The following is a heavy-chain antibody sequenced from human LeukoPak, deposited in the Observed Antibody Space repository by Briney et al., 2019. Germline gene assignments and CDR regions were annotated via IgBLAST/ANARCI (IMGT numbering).Heavy chain of an antibody. CDR3: ARGARYSYGLLGRDNWFDP. D-gene: IGHD5-18*01. V-gene: IGHV4-34*01. Sequence: SETLSLTCTVSGGSISSYYWSWIRQPAGKGLEWIGEINHSGSTNYNPSLKSRVTISVDTSKNQFSLKLSSVTAADTAVYYCARGARYSYGLLGRDNWFDPWGQGTLVTVSS. CDR1: GGSISSYY. CDR2: INHSGST. J-gene: IGHJ5*02.